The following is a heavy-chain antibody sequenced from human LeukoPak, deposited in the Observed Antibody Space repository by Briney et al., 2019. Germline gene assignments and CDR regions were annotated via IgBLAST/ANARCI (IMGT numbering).Heavy chain of an antibody. CDR3: TRDFGRSSYYFDF. J-gene: IGHJ4*02. CDR2: IKQDGSEK. Sequence: WGSLRLSCAASGFTFNDYWMSWVRQAPGKGLEWVANIKQDGSEKYYVDSVRGRLTISRDNAENSLFLQMNRLRVEDTAVYYCTRDFGRSSYYFDFWGQGTLVTVSS. V-gene: IGHV3-7*01. D-gene: IGHD3-3*01. CDR1: GFTFNDYW.